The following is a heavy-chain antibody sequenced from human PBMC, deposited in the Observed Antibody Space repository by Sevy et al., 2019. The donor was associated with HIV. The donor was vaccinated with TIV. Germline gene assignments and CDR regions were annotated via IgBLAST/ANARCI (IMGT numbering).Heavy chain of an antibody. CDR1: GFSLSDYA. V-gene: IGHV3-30-3*01. J-gene: IGHJ4*02. CDR2: ISFDGGNT. D-gene: IGHD5-12*01. Sequence: GGSLRLSCVASGFSLSDYAMHWVRQGPDKGLAWVAVISFDGGNTYYSDAVEGRFTISRDNAKNTGFLQMKSLSPDDAALYYCARGPYNSGLRFDFWGQGTLVTVSS. CDR3: ARGPYNSGLRFDF.